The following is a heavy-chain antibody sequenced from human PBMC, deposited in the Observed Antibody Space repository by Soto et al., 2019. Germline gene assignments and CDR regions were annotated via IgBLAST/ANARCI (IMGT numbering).Heavy chain of an antibody. V-gene: IGHV4-34*01. D-gene: IGHD2-21*01. CDR3: ARYIVVVSFDY. CDR1: GGSFSGYY. Sequence: QVQLQQWGAGLLKPSETLSLTCAVYGGSFSGYYWSWIRQPPGKGLEWIGEIDHSGSTNYNPSLKSRVTISVDTAKNQFSLKLSSVTAADTAVYYCARYIVVVSFDYWGQGTLVTVSS. CDR2: IDHSGST. J-gene: IGHJ4*02.